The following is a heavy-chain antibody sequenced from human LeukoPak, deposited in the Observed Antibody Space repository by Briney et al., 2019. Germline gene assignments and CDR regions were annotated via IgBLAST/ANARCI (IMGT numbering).Heavy chain of an antibody. J-gene: IGHJ5*02. CDR1: GGSISSYY. CDR2: IYTSGST. CDR3: ARKSIAARPVWFDP. Sequence: SETLSLTCTVSGGSISSYYWSWIRQPAGKGLEWIGRIYTSGSTNYNPSLKSRVTMSVDTSKNQFSLKLSSVTAADTAVYYCARKSIAARPVWFDPWGQGTLVTVSS. V-gene: IGHV4-4*07. D-gene: IGHD6-6*01.